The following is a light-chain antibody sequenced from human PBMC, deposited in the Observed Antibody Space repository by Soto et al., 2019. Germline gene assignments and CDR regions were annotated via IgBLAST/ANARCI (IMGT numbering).Light chain of an antibody. Sequence: DIQMTQSPSSLSASVGDIVTITCRARQGISNYLAWYQQKPGKVPKLLIYAASTLQSGVPSRFSGSGSGTDFTLTISSRQPEDVASYYCQRYNSAPRTFGQGPKVEI. CDR3: QRYNSAPRT. CDR2: AAS. V-gene: IGKV1-27*01. J-gene: IGKJ1*01. CDR1: QGISNY.